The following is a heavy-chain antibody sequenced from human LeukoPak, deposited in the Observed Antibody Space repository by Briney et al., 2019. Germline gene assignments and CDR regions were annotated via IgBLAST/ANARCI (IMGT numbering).Heavy chain of an antibody. CDR3: ASTSLDIVATAEFDY. D-gene: IGHD5-12*01. CDR2: IYYSGST. J-gene: IGHJ4*02. Sequence: SETLSLTCTVSGYSISSGYYWSWIRQPPGKGLEWIGYIYYSGSTNYNPSLKSRVTISVDTSKNQFSLKLSSVTAADTAVYYCASTSLDIVATAEFDYWGQGTLVTVSS. V-gene: IGHV4-61*01. CDR1: GYSISSGYY.